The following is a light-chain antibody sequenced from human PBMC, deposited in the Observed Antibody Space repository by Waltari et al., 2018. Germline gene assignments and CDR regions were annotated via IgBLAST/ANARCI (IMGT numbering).Light chain of an antibody. J-gene: IGLJ2*01. CDR3: SSYAGSSKGV. CDR1: RSDVGNYKR. V-gene: IGLV2-23*02. CDR2: AVS. Sequence: QYALTQPASVSGSPGQSITISCTGTRSDVGNYKRVSWYQQHPGKAPQLMIYAVSKRPSGVSDRFSGSKSGDMASLSISGLQPEDEAEYFCSSYAGSSKGVFGGGTKVTVL.